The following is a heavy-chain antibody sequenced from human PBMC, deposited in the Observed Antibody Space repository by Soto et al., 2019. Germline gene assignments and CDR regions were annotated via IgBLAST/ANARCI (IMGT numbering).Heavy chain of an antibody. V-gene: IGHV4-4*02. J-gene: IGHJ4*02. D-gene: IGHD6-13*01. Sequence: SETLSLTCAVSGGSISSSNWWSWVRQPPGKGLEWIGEIYHSGSTNYNPSLKSRVTISVDKSKNQFSLKLSSVTAADTAVYYCAGGYSSSWYAVGNWGQGTLVTVSS. CDR2: IYHSGST. CDR1: GGSISSSNW. CDR3: AGGYSSSWYAVGN.